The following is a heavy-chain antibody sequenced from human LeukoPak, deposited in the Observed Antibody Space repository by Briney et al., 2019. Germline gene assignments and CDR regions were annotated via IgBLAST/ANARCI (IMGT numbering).Heavy chain of an antibody. V-gene: IGHV3-30*18. Sequence: SGGSLRLYCAASAFTFSSNGMDWVRHAPGKGREWLAVISYDVSNKYHADSVKGRFTMATDNSKNTMYLRMNSLRAEDTGVYCCEKDFVGVGGKRWGQGSMVTVCS. CDR3: EKDFVGVGGKR. CDR1: AFTFSSNG. J-gene: IGHJ4*02. D-gene: IGHD3-16*01. CDR2: ISYDVSNK.